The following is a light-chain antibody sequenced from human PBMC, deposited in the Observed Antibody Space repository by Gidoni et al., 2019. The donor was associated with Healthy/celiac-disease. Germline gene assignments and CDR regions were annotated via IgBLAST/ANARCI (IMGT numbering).Light chain of an antibody. V-gene: IGLV3-21*04. CDR1: NIGSKS. CDR2: YDS. CDR3: QVWDSSSDHYV. J-gene: IGLJ1*01. Sequence: SYVLTQQPPVSVAPVKTARITCGGNNIGSKSVHWYQQKPGQSPVLVIYYDSDRPSRSPARFSGSNSGNTATLTISRVEAGDEADYYCQVWDSSSDHYVFGTGTKVTVL.